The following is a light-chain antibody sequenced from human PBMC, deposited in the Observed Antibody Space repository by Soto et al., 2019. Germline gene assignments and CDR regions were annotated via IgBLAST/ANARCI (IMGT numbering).Light chain of an antibody. CDR2: GAS. CDR1: QSVSSH. J-gene: IGKJ1*01. CDR3: QQSLNPKT. V-gene: IGKV3-20*01. Sequence: IALSQSPATLSLSRVEIATLCFRASQSVSSHLAWFQQRPGQAPRLLIYGASSRATGIPDRFSGSGSGTDFTLTISRLETEDFAVYYCQQSLNPKTFGQGTKVDIK.